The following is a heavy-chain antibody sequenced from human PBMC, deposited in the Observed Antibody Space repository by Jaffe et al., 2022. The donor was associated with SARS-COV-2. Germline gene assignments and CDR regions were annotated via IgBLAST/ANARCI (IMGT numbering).Heavy chain of an antibody. D-gene: IGHD1-26*01. CDR2: IRPRGGDT. Sequence: QVQLVQSGAEVKKPGASVKISCKASGDTFSTSYIHWVRQAPGEGLEWMGIIRPRGGDTQYAQKLQGRVTMTRDTSTSTVYMELSSLRSEDTAVYFCAREYSETLWFGPWGQGTLVTVSS. J-gene: IGHJ5*02. CDR1: GDTFSTSY. CDR3: AREYSETLWFGP. V-gene: IGHV1-46*01.